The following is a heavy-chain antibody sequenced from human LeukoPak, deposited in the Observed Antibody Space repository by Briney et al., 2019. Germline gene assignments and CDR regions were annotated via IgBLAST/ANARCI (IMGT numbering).Heavy chain of an antibody. CDR2: IYYSGTT. V-gene: IGHV4-39*01. J-gene: IGHJ4*02. Sequence: SETLSLTCTVSGGSISSDSNFFWGWIRQPPGKGLDWIGIIYYSGTTYYNPSLKSRVTIFVDTSKNLFSLRLTSVTAADTAVYYCARHRRITNWYVDFWGQGTLVSVSS. CDR1: GGSISSDSNFF. CDR3: ARHRRITNWYVDF. D-gene: IGHD1-1*01.